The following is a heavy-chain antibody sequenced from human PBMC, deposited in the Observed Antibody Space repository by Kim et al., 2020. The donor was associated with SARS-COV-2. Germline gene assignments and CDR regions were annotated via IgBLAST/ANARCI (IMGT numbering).Heavy chain of an antibody. D-gene: IGHD3-10*01. J-gene: IGHJ4*02. CDR2: ISGSGGST. V-gene: IGHV3-23*01. CDR3: AKEGGRTMVRGVTMEN. Sequence: GGSLRLSCAASGFTFSSYAMSWVRQAPGKGLEWVSAISGSGGSTYYADSVKGRFTISRDNSKNTLYLQMNSLRAEDTAVYYCAKEGGRTMVRGVTMENWGQGTLVTVSS. CDR1: GFTFSSYA.